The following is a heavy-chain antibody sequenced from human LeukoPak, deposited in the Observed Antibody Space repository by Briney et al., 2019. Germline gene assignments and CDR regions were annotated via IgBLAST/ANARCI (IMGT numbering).Heavy chain of an antibody. V-gene: IGHV1-18*04. Sequence: ASVKVSCKASGYTFTGYYMHWVRQAPGQGLEWMGWISAYNGNTNYAQKLQGRVTMTTDTSTSTAYMELRSLRSDDTAVYYCARGSTYYPFDYWGQGTLVTVSS. J-gene: IGHJ4*02. CDR2: ISAYNGNT. CDR3: ARGSTYYPFDY. D-gene: IGHD1-26*01. CDR1: GYTFTGYY.